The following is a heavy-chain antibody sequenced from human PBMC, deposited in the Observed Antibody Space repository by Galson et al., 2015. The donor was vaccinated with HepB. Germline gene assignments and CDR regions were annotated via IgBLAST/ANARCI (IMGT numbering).Heavy chain of an antibody. V-gene: IGHV3-30*18. CDR1: GFTFSSYG. CDR2: ISYDGSNK. J-gene: IGHJ4*02. CDR3: AKDQAGGDLPNVSGKDY. D-gene: IGHD3-10*01. Sequence: SLRLSCAASGFTFSSYGMHWVRQAPGKGLEWVAVISYDGSNKYYADSVKGRFTISRDNSKNTLYLQMNSLRAEDTAVYYCAKDQAGGDLPNVSGKDYWGQGTLVTVSS.